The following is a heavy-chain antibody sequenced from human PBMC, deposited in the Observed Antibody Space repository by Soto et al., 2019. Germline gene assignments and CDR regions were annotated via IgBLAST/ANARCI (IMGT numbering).Heavy chain of an antibody. V-gene: IGHV1-69*13. Sequence: GASVKVSCKASGGTFSSYAISWVRQAPGQGLEWMGGIIPIFGTANYAQKFQGRVTITADESTSTAYMELSSLRSEDTAVYYCASPSRWDYDSSGPSPGYAFDIWGQGTMVTVSS. J-gene: IGHJ3*02. CDR2: IIPIFGTA. CDR1: GGTFSSYA. D-gene: IGHD3-22*01. CDR3: ASPSRWDYDSSGPSPGYAFDI.